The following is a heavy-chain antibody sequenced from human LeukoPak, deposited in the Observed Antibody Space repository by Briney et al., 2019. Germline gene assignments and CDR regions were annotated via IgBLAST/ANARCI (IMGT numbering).Heavy chain of an antibody. CDR2: ISAYNGNT. D-gene: IGHD3-22*01. CDR3: AREATYYYDSSGYRYYYYYGMDV. CDR1: GYTFTSYG. V-gene: IGHV1-18*01. J-gene: IGHJ6*02. Sequence: ASVKVSCKASGYTFTSYGISWVRQAPGQGVEWMGWISAYNGNTNYAQKLQGRVTMTTDTSTSTAYTELRSLRSDDPAVYYCAREATYYYDSSGYRYYYYYGMDVWGQGTTVTVSS.